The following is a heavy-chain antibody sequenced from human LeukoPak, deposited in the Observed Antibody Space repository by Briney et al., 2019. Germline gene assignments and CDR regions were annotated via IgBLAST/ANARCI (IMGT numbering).Heavy chain of an antibody. CDR3: AASGGLLWFGELPSRGFDP. CDR2: MNPNSGNT. J-gene: IGHJ5*02. V-gene: IGHV1-8*01. Sequence: GASVKVSCKASGYTFTSYDINWVRQATGQGLEWMGWMNPNSGNTGCAQKFQGGVTMTRNTSISTAYMELSSLRSEDTAVYYCAASGGLLWFGELPSRGFDPWGQGTLVTVSS. CDR1: GYTFTSYD. D-gene: IGHD3-10*01.